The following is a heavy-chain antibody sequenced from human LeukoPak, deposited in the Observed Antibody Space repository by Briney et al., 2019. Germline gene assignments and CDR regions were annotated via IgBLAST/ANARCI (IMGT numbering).Heavy chain of an antibody. Sequence: SETLSLTCAVYGGSFSGYYWSWIRQPPGKGLEWIGEINHSGSTNYNPSLKSRVTISVDTSKNQFSLKLSSVTAADTDVYYCARGYDYSLYDYWGQGTLVTVSS. CDR1: GGSFSGYY. J-gene: IGHJ4*02. CDR2: INHSGST. V-gene: IGHV4-34*01. CDR3: ARGYDYSLYDY. D-gene: IGHD5-12*01.